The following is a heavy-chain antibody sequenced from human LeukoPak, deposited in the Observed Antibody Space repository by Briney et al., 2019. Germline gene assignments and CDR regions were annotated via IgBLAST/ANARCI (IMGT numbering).Heavy chain of an antibody. CDR3: AAQRGSYYYGSGTQGGIDY. D-gene: IGHD3-10*01. Sequence: GGSLRLSCAAPGFTFSSYAMSWVRQAPGKGLEWVSAISCSGGSTYYADSVKGRFTISRDNSKNTLYLQMNSLRAEDTAVYYCAAQRGSYYYGSGTQGGIDYWGQGTLVTVSS. J-gene: IGHJ4*02. CDR2: ISCSGGST. V-gene: IGHV3-23*01. CDR1: GFTFSSYA.